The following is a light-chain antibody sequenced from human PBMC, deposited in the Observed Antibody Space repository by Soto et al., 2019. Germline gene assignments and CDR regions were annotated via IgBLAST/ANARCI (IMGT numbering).Light chain of an antibody. CDR2: GAS. V-gene: IGKV3-15*01. J-gene: IGKJ1*01. CDR1: QSVSSN. CDR3: QQYNNWWWT. Sequence: EIVMTQSPATLSVSPGERATLSCRASQSVSSNLAWYQQQPGQAPRLLIYGASTRATGIPARFSGSGSGTEFTLTISSLQSEDFAVYYCQQYNNWWWTFGQGTKVEIK.